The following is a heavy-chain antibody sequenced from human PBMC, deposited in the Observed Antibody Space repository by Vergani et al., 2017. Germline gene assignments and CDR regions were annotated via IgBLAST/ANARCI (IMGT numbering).Heavy chain of an antibody. V-gene: IGHV1-46*02. CDR2: VNFVTGAA. CDR1: GYIFKNYY. Sequence: QVQLVQSGAAVKTPGASAKVSCTASGYIFKNYYMHCLRLAPGQGFQWMGVVNFVTGAATSPQKFEGRITMTRDKSTATFYMDLSSLKYEDPAIYYCARSIGYCTSGSCRPHYSDLWGQGNLVPVSS. CDR3: ARSIGYCTSGSCRPHYSDL. D-gene: IGHD2-15*01. J-gene: IGHJ4*02.